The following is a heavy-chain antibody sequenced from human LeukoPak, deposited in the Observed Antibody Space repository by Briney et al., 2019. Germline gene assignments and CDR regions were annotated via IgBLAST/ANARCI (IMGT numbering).Heavy chain of an antibody. CDR3: ARARGYSYGLYYYYYGMDV. CDR1: GGSFSGYY. J-gene: IGHJ6*02. V-gene: IGHV4-34*01. CDR2: INHSGST. D-gene: IGHD5-18*01. Sequence: SETLSLTCAVYGGSFSGYYWSCIRQPPGKGLEWIGEINHSGSTNYNPSLKSRVTISVDTSKNQFSLKLSSVTAADTAVYYCARARGYSYGLYYYYYGMDVWGQGTTVTVSS.